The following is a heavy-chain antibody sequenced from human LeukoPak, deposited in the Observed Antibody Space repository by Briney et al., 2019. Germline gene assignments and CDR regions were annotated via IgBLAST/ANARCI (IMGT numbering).Heavy chain of an antibody. Sequence: SGGSLRLSCAASGFTFSRNSMNWVRQAPGKGLEWVSSISTSSSYIYYGDSVKGRFTISRDNSKNTVFLQMNSLRIEDTAMYYCAKDFMHYGSGRPYYMDVWGEGTTVIISS. CDR3: AKDFMHYGSGRPYYMDV. V-gene: IGHV3-21*04. CDR2: ISTSSSYI. D-gene: IGHD3-10*01. CDR1: GFTFSRNS. J-gene: IGHJ6*03.